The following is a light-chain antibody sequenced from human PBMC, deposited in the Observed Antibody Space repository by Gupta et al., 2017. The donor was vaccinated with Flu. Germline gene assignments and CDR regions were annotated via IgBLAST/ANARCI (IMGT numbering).Light chain of an antibody. J-gene: IGLJ2*01. Sequence: SFALTQPPSVSVAPGQTATITCGENTIGGRSVHGYQQKPGQAPVLVVYDDPYRPSGTPERCSGSNSENTATLTITAVEAAEEADYYCQLVDTRSGHSGLFAGGTKLTVL. V-gene: IGLV3-21*02. CDR3: QLVDTRSGHSGL. CDR1: TIGGRS. CDR2: DDP.